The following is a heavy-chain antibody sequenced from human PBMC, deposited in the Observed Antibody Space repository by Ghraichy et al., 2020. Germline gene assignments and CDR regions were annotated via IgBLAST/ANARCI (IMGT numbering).Heavy chain of an antibody. V-gene: IGHV4-30-2*01. CDR1: GGSISSGGYS. CDR2: IYHSGST. J-gene: IGHJ5*02. CDR3: ARKPGVRGGWFDP. Sequence: SETLSLTCAVSGGSISSGGYSWSWIRQPPGKGLEWIGYIYHSGSTYYNPSLKSRVTISVDRSKNQFSLKLSSVTAADTAVYYCARKPGVRGGWFDPWGQGTLVTVSS. D-gene: IGHD3-10*01.